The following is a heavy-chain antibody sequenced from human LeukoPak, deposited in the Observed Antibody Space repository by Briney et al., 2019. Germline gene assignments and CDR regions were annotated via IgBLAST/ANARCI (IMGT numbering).Heavy chain of an antibody. CDR1: GGSISNHF. CDR3: VGGGPDCSTNTCYGARFDY. D-gene: IGHD2-2*01. CDR2: FYTSENT. Sequence: PSETLSLTCTVSGGSISNHFWNWVRQPAGKGLEWIGRFYTSENTKYNPSLKGRVTMSVDTSKNQLSLRLNSVTAADTAVYYCVGGGPDCSTNTCYGARFDYWGQGALVTVSS. V-gene: IGHV4-4*07. J-gene: IGHJ4*02.